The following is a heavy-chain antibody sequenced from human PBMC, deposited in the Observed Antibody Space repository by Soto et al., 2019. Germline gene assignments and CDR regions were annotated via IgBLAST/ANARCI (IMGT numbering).Heavy chain of an antibody. CDR1: GFTFSSHT. CDR2: ITSSSRDV. V-gene: IGHV3-21*01. CDR3: IKEVEGFYY. D-gene: IGHD2-2*01. J-gene: IGHJ4*01. Sequence: SGGSLRLSCAASGFTFSSHTMNWVRQAPGKGLEWVSSITSSSRDVFYADSVKGRFTISRDNAKNSLYLQMNSLRAEDTAVYYCIKEVEGFYYWTQGTLVTISS.